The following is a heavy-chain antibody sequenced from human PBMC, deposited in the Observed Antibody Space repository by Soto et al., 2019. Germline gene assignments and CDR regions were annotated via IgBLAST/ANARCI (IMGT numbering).Heavy chain of an antibody. J-gene: IGHJ6*02. CDR2: ISGSGGST. Sequence: EVQLLESGGGLVQPGGSLRLSCAASGFTFSSYAMSWVRQAPGKGLEWVSTISGSGGSTYYADSVKGRFTISRDNSKNTLYLQMSSLRAEDTAVYYCAKDRGYGSGSLYCMDVWGEGTTVTVSS. D-gene: IGHD3-10*01. V-gene: IGHV3-23*01. CDR1: GFTFSSYA. CDR3: AKDRGYGSGSLYCMDV.